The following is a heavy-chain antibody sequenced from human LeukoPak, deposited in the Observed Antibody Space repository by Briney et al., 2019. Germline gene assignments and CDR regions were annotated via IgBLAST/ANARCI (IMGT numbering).Heavy chain of an antibody. J-gene: IGHJ6*02. Sequence: ASVKVSCKASGYTFSTYTISWVRQAPGQGLEWLGWISAYNGNTYYAQRLQGRVTMTTDTSTTTAYMELKSLTSDDTAVYFCARGPHHFYGMDVWGQGTTVTVPS. CDR3: ARGPHHFYGMDV. V-gene: IGHV1-18*04. CDR1: GYTFSTYT. D-gene: IGHD1-14*01. CDR2: ISAYNGNT.